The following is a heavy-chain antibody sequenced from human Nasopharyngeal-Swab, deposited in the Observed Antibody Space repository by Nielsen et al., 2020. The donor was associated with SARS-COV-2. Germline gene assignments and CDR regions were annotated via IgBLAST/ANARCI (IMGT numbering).Heavy chain of an antibody. J-gene: IGHJ3*02. Sequence: GESLKISCAASGFTFSSYWMHWVRQAPGKGLVWVSRINEDGSSTSYADSLKGRFTISRDNAKNSLYLQMNSLRAEDTAVYYCARDPRLSFSGYDEEDAFDIWGQGTMVTVSS. CDR3: ARDPRLSFSGYDEEDAFDI. D-gene: IGHD5-12*01. CDR2: INEDGSST. V-gene: IGHV3-74*01. CDR1: GFTFSSYW.